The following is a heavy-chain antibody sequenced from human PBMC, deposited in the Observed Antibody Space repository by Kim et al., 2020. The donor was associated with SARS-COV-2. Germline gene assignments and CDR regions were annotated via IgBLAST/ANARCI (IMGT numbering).Heavy chain of an antibody. V-gene: IGHV3-20*03. CDR3: ARKIVGATPFDY. Sequence: YADSVKGRFTISRDNAKNSLYLQMNSLRAEDTALYYCARKIVGATPFDYWGQGTLVTVSS. D-gene: IGHD1-26*01. J-gene: IGHJ4*02.